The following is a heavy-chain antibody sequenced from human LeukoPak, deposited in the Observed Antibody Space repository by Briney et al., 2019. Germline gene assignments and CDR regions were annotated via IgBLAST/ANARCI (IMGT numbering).Heavy chain of an antibody. D-gene: IGHD2-15*01. V-gene: IGHV4-61*01. CDR3: ARVFSCSGGSCYLSAFDI. Sequence: SETLSLTCAVSGGSVSSGSYYWSWIRQPPGKGLEWLGYIYYSRSTNYNPSLKSRVTISVDTSKNQFSLKLSSVTAADTAVYYCARVFSCSGGSCYLSAFDIWGQGTMVTVSS. CDR2: IYYSRST. J-gene: IGHJ3*02. CDR1: GGSVSSGSYY.